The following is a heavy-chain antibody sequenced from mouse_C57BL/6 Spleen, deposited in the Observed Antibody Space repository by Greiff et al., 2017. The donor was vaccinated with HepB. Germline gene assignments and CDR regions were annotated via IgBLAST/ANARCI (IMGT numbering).Heavy chain of an antibody. CDR1: GFSFNTYA. Sequence: EVQGVESGGGLVQPKGSLKLSCAASGFSFNTYAMNWVRQAPGKGLEWVARIRSKSNNYATYYADSVKDRFTISRDDSESMLYLQMNNLKTEDTAMYYCVSGGITTGGFDYWGQGTTLTVSS. CDR2: IRSKSNNYAT. V-gene: IGHV10-1*01. D-gene: IGHD2-4*01. J-gene: IGHJ2*01. CDR3: VSGGITTGGFDY.